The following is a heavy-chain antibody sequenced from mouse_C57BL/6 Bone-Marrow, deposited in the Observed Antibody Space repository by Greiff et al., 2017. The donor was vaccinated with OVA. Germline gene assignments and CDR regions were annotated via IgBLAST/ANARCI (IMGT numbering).Heavy chain of an antibody. Sequence: QVQLQQPGAELVKPGASVKLSCKASGYTFTSYWMHWVKQRPGQGLEWIGMIHPNSGSTNYNEKFKSKATLTVDKSSSTAYMQLSSLTSEDSAVYYCARVRTAQATLDYWGQGTTLTVSS. CDR1: GYTFTSYW. CDR3: ARVRTAQATLDY. CDR2: IHPNSGST. V-gene: IGHV1-64*01. D-gene: IGHD3-2*02. J-gene: IGHJ2*01.